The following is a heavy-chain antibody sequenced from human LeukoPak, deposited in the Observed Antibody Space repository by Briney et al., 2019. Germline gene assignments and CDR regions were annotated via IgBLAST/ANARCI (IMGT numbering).Heavy chain of an antibody. CDR2: IYYSGST. CDR1: GGSISSYY. V-gene: IGHV4-59*08. Sequence: PSETLSLTCTVSGGSISSYYWSWIRQPPGKGLEWIGYIYYSGSTNYNPSLKSRVVISVDTSKNQFSLKLSSVTAADTAVYYCATWGIAVAGTFDYWGQGTLVTVST. CDR3: ATWGIAVAGTFDY. D-gene: IGHD6-19*01. J-gene: IGHJ4*02.